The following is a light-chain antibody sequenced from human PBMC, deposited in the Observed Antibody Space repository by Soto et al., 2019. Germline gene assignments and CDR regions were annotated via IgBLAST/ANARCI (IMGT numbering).Light chain of an antibody. CDR2: DAS. Sequence: EMVLTQSPATPSLSPGERATLSCRASQSLFSYLAWFQQKPGQAPRLLIYDASNRATGIPARFSGSWSGTDFTLTISSLEPEDFAIYYCQQRRNLPWPFGLGTKVYIK. CDR3: QQRRNLPWP. CDR1: QSLFSY. J-gene: IGKJ3*01. V-gene: IGKV3-11*01.